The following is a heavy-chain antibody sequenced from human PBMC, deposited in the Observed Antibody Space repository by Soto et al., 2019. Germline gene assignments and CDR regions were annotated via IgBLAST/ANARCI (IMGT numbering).Heavy chain of an antibody. CDR3: ARLNKLRNDAFDS. CDR2: IYHGVST. Sequence: QVQLQESGSGLVKPSETLSLTCAVSGGSISSDYYSWSWIRQPQGKDLEWLGYIYHGVSTYYNPSLRSRVTLSVDTSKTHFSLRMTSVTAADTAVYSSARLNKLRNDAFDSCGQGTLVAGSS. CDR1: GGSISSDYYS. J-gene: IGHJ3*02. V-gene: IGHV4-30-2*01.